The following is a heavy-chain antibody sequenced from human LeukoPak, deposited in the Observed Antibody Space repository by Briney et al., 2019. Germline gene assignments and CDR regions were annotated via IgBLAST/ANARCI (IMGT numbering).Heavy chain of an antibody. D-gene: IGHD3-22*01. CDR3: ARGNPPRVSFRYYYDSSGPIDY. J-gene: IGHJ4*02. Sequence: SETLSLTCAVYGGSFSGYYWSWIRQPPGKGLEWIGEISHSGSTNYNPSLKSRVTISVDTSKNQFSLKLSSVTAADTAVYYCARGNPPRVSFRYYYDSSGPIDYWGQGTLVTVSS. CDR2: ISHSGST. CDR1: GGSFSGYY. V-gene: IGHV4-34*01.